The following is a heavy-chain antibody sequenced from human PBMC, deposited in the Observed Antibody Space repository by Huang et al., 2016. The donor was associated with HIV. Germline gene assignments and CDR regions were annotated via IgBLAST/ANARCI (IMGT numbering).Heavy chain of an antibody. V-gene: IGHV3-23*01. Sequence: EVQLLESGGGLVQPGGSLRLSCAASGFTFIDFAMSWVRQAPGKGLEWVSAIRGRGHSTYYADSVKGRVTISRDNSKKTLDLQMNKLRVEDTAVYFCAKDPSSPYGDSYFEQWGQGTLVTVSP. CDR1: GFTFIDFA. CDR2: IRGRGHST. CDR3: AKDPSSPYGDSYFEQ. D-gene: IGHD4-17*01. J-gene: IGHJ4*02.